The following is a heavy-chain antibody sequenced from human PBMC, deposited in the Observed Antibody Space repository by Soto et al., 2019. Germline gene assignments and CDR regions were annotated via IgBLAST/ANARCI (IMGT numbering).Heavy chain of an antibody. D-gene: IGHD3-3*01. J-gene: IGHJ5*02. CDR2: INPNSGAT. Sequence: QVQLVQSGAEVKKPGASVKVSCRASGYTFTGYFMHWVRQAPGQGLEWMGWINPNSGATKYAQKFQGRVTLSRDTYIRTAYMELSGLRSDDTDVYSCARGGGTILAPLPWGQGTLVTVSS. V-gene: IGHV1-2*02. CDR1: GYTFTGYF. CDR3: ARGGGTILAPLP.